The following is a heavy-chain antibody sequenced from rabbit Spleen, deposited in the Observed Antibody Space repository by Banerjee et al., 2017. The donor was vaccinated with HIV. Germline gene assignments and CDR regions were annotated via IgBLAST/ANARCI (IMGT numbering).Heavy chain of an antibody. D-gene: IGHD2-1*01. V-gene: IGHV1S40*01. J-gene: IGHJ4*01. CDR3: GRAGEGGYGYLDL. Sequence: QSLEESGGDLVKPGASLTLTCTASGFSFSYSDYMCWVRQPPGKGPEWIACIGADVSYTTYCATWAKGRFTISKTSSTTVTLQMTSLTAADTATYFCGRAGEGGYGYLDLWGQGTLVTVS. CDR1: GFSFSYSDY. CDR2: IGADVSYTT.